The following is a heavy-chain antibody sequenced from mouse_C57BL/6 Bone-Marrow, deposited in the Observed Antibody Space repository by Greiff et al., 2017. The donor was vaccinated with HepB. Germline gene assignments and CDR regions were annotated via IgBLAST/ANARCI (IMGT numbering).Heavy chain of an antibody. CDR2: IDPSDSYT. J-gene: IGHJ3*01. V-gene: IGHV1-50*01. Sequence: VQLQQSGAELVKPGASVKLSCKASGYTFTSYWMQWVKQRPGQGLEWIGEIDPSDSYTNYNQKFKGKATLTVDTSSSTAYMQLSSLTSEDSAVYYCAIWLRRWFAYWGQGTLVTVSA. CDR3: AIWLRRWFAY. CDR1: GYTFTSYW. D-gene: IGHD2-2*01.